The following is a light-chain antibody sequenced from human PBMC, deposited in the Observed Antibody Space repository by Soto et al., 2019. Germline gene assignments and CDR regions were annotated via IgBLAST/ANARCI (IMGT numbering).Light chain of an antibody. V-gene: IGKV1-5*03. CDR1: QSISSW. CDR3: QEYKSYST. J-gene: IGKJ2*01. Sequence: DIQMTQSPSTLSASVGDRVTITCRASQSISSWLAWYQQKPGKAPKLLIYKASSLESGVPSRFSGSGSGTEFTLTISSLQPDDFATYYCQEYKSYSTFGQGTKLVIK. CDR2: KAS.